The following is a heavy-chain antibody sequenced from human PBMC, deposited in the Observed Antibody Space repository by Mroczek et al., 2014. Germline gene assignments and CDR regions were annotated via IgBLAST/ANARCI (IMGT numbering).Heavy chain of an antibody. CDR2: INHSGST. D-gene: IGHD6-19*01. CDR1: GGSFSGYY. J-gene: IGHJ6*02. CDR3: ARVGPFYSSGWRPYYYGMDV. V-gene: IGHV4-34*01. Sequence: QVQLQHGAAGLLKPSETLSLTCAVYGGSFSGYYWSWIRQPPGKGLEWIGEINHSGSTNYNPSLKSRVTISVDTSKNQFSLKLSSVTAADTAVYYCARVGPFYSSGWRPYYYGMDVWGQGTTVTVSS.